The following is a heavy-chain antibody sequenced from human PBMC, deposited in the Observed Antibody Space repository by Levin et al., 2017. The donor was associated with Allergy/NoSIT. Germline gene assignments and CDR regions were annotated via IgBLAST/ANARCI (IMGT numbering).Heavy chain of an antibody. D-gene: IGHD6-13*01. Sequence: PGGSLRLSCAASGFRFSSYVMSWVRQAPGKGLEWVAAISSSGDSTYYADSVKGRFSISRDNSNSTVFLQLNSLRVDDTALYFCAKDVAAAGNYWHFDLWGRATLVTVSS. CDR3: AKDVAAAGNYWHFDL. CDR2: ISSSGDST. CDR1: GFRFSSYV. J-gene: IGHJ2*01. V-gene: IGHV3-23*01.